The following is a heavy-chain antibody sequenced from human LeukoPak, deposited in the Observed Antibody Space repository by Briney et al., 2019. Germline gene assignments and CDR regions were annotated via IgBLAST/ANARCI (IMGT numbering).Heavy chain of an antibody. V-gene: IGHV4-4*02. CDR1: GDSISSRNW. D-gene: IGHD6-6*01. Sequence: QSSETLSLTCAVSGDSISSRNWWSWVRQPPEKGLEWIGEIFHSGSTNYNPSLKSRVTISVDTSKNQFSLRLSSVTAADTAAYFCARENWRSKSIDFDSWGQGTLVTVSS. CDR2: IFHSGST. J-gene: IGHJ4*02. CDR3: ARENWRSKSIDFDS.